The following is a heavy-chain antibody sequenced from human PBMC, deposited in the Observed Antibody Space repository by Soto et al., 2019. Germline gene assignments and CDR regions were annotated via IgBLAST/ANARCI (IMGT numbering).Heavy chain of an antibody. CDR1: GFTFSSYA. J-gene: IGHJ4*02. V-gene: IGHV3-30-3*01. Sequence: GGSLRLSCAASGFTFSSYAMHWVRQAPGKGLEWVAVISYDGSNKYYADSVKGRFTISRDNSKNTLYLQMNSLRAEDTAVYYCARDKYSYGPASTSVDYWGQGTLVTVSS. D-gene: IGHD5-18*01. CDR2: ISYDGSNK. CDR3: ARDKYSYGPASTSVDY.